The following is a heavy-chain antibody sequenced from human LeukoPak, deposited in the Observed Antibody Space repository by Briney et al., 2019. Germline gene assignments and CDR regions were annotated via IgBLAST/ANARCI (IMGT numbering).Heavy chain of an antibody. D-gene: IGHD6-19*01. V-gene: IGHV3-64*02. J-gene: IGHJ4*02. Sequence: GGSLRLSCAASGFTFRNYAMYWVRQAPGKGLEYVSVISTDGSRIYYADSVKGRFTISRDNSKNTLYLQMGSLRAEDMAFYYCTRGVAISTSGWYDTFDYWGQGALVTVSS. CDR1: GFTFRNYA. CDR2: ISTDGSRI. CDR3: TRGVAISTSGWYDTFDY.